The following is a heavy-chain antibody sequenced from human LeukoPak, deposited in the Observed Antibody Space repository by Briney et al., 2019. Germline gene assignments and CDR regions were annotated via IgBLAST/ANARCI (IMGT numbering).Heavy chain of an antibody. CDR2: ISGSGGST. D-gene: IGHD6-13*01. V-gene: IGHV3-23*01. Sequence: PGGSLRLSCAASGFTLSSYAMSWVRQAPGKGLEWVSAISGSGGSTYCADSVKGRFTISRDNSKNTLSLQMNSLRVEDTAVYYCAKRTAAAAYYFDYWGQGTLVTVSS. CDR1: GFTLSSYA. J-gene: IGHJ4*02. CDR3: AKRTAAAAYYFDY.